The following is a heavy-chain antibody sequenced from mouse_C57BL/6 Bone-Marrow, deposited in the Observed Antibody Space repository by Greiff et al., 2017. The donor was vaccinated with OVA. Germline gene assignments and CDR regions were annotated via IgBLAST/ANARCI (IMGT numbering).Heavy chain of an antibody. CDR3: ARDGNYVDYFDY. Sequence: EVQLQQSGPVLVKPGASVKMSCKASGYTFTDYYMNWVKQSHGKSLEWIGVINPYNGGTSYNQKFKGKATLTVDKSSSTAYMELNSLTSEDSAVYYCARDGNYVDYFDYWGQGTTLTVSS. CDR1: GYTFTDYY. V-gene: IGHV1-19*01. CDR2: INPYNGGT. J-gene: IGHJ2*01. D-gene: IGHD2-1*01.